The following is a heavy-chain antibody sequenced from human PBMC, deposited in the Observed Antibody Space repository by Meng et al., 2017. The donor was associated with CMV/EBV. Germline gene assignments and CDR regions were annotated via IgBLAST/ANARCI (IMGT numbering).Heavy chain of an antibody. CDR1: GGSISSYY. CDR3: ARGGLYYYDSSGHFDY. D-gene: IGHD3-22*01. CDR2: IYTSGST. Sequence: VQLQESGTGLVKHSETLSLTCTVSGGSISSYYWSWIRQPAGKGLEWIGRIYTSGSTNYNPSLKSRVTMSVDTSKNQFSLKLSSVTAADTAVYYCARGGLYYYDSSGHFDYWGQGTLVTVSS. V-gene: IGHV4-4*07. J-gene: IGHJ4*02.